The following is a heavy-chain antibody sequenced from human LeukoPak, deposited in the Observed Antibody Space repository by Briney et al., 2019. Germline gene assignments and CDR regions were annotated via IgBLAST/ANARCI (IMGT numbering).Heavy chain of an antibody. V-gene: IGHV2-5*02. CDR2: IYWDDDK. J-gene: IGHJ4*02. CDR1: GFSLSTSGVG. CDR3: AHRRRYYDSSGYYSYFDY. Sequence: SGPTLVKPTQTLTLTCTFSGFSLSTSGVGVGWIRQPPGKALEWLALIYWDDDKRYSPSLKGRLTITKDTSKNQVVPTMTNVDPVDTATYYCAHRRRYYDSSGYYSYFDYWGQGTLVTVSS. D-gene: IGHD3-22*01.